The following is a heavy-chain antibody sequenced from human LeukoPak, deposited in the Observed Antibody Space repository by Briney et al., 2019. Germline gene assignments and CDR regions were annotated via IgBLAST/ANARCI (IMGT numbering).Heavy chain of an antibody. CDR1: GYTFTRYY. CDR3: ARGLVDY. J-gene: IGHJ4*02. V-gene: IGHV1-46*01. Sequence: GASVKVSCKAFGYTFTRYYIHWVRQAPGQGPEWMGIINPGGGGTSYAQKFQGRVTMTRDTSTSTVYMELSSLRSEDTAVYYCARGLVDYWGQGTLVTVSS. CDR2: INPGGGGT.